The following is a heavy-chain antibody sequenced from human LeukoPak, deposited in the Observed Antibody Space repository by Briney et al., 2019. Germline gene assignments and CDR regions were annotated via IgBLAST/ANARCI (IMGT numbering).Heavy chain of an antibody. Sequence: SVKVSCKASGGTFSSYAIGWVRQAPGRGLEWTGGIIPIFGTANYAQKFQGRVTITADESTSTAYMELSSLRSEDTAVYYCARDRAVRGVIIRRMFDPWGQGTLVTVSS. D-gene: IGHD3-10*01. J-gene: IGHJ5*02. CDR3: ARDRAVRGVIIRRMFDP. V-gene: IGHV1-69*13. CDR2: IIPIFGTA. CDR1: GGTFSSYA.